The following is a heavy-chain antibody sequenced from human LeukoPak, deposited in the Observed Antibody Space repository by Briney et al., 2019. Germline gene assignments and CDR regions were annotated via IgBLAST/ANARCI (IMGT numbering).Heavy chain of an antibody. J-gene: IGHJ5*02. V-gene: IGHV3-21*01. CDR2: ISSSSSYI. D-gene: IGHD2-2*01. Sequence: GGSLRLSCAASGFTVSSYNMNWVRQAPGKGLEWVSSISSSSSYIYYADSVRGRFTISRDNANNSLYLQMNSLRAEDTAVYYCARVLVGYCSSTSCYSLDPWGQGTLVTVSS. CDR3: ARVLVGYCSSTSCYSLDP. CDR1: GFTVSSYN.